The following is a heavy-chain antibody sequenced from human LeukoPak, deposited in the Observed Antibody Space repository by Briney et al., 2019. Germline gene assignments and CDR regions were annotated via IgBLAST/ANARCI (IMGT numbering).Heavy chain of an antibody. CDR2: IYTSGST. CDR3: ARGRKYTSGYRVTELGSGYSDY. CDR1: GGSINNYY. Sequence: PSETLSLTCTVSGGSINNYYYHWIRQPAGKGLEWIGRIYTSGSTNYNPSLKSRVTMSVDTSKNQFSLKVTSVTAADTAVYYCARGRKYTSGYRVTELGSGYSDYWGQGTLVTVSS. J-gene: IGHJ4*02. D-gene: IGHD5-18*01. V-gene: IGHV4-4*07.